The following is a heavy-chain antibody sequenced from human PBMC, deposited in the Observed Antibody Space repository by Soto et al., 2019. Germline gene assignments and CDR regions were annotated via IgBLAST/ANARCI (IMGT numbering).Heavy chain of an antibody. Sequence: QEQLVQTGAEVKKPGSSVKVSCKASGGLFSSYPISWVRQVPGHGLEWMGGIIPVFQTAYYTQRFQGKVTITADESTNTAYMELNSLRFENTVIHYCARGGCGCTRLSEIWSQETLVTVT. CDR3: ARGGCGCTRLSEI. V-gene: IGHV1-69*01. D-gene: IGHD2-2*01. CDR1: GGLFSSYP. J-gene: IGHJ4*02. CDR2: IIPVFQTA.